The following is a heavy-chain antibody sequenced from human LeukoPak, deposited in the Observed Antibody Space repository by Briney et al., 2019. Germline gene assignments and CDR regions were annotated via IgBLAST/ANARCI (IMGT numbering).Heavy chain of an antibody. J-gene: IGHJ4*02. CDR3: ARDLREAAAGILRPPNYDY. CDR2: IIPIFGTA. D-gene: IGHD6-13*01. CDR1: GGSFSDYS. Sequence: EASVKVSCKASGGSFSDYSISWVRQAPGQGLEWMGGIIPIFGTANYAQKFQGRVTITADESTSTAYMELSSLRSEDTAVYYCARDLREAAAGILRPPNYDYWGQGTLVTVSS. V-gene: IGHV1-69*13.